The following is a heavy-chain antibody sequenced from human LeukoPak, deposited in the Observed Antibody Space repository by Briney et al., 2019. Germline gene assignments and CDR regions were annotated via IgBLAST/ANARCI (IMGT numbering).Heavy chain of an antibody. Sequence: GGSLRLSCAASGFTLSKYWMHWVRQAPGKGPVWVSRINRDGSRIDYADSVKGRFTISRDSAKNTLYLQMSSLRAEDTAVYYCSRDFVGADDYWGQGTLVTVSS. D-gene: IGHD1-26*01. CDR1: GFTLSKYW. CDR2: INRDGSRI. CDR3: SRDFVGADDY. V-gene: IGHV3-74*01. J-gene: IGHJ4*02.